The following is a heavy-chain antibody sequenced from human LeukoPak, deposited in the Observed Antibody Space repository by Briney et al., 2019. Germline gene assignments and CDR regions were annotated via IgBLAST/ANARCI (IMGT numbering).Heavy chain of an antibody. CDR1: GFTFSNAW. Sequence: GGSLRLSCAASGFTFSNAWMSWVRQAPGKGLEWVGRIKSKTDGGTTDYAAPVKGRFTISRDDSKNTLYLQMNSLKTEDTAVYYCTTGSSETTLGDYWGQGTLVTVSS. V-gene: IGHV3-15*01. D-gene: IGHD2-2*01. CDR2: IKSKTDGGTT. J-gene: IGHJ4*02. CDR3: TTGSSETTLGDY.